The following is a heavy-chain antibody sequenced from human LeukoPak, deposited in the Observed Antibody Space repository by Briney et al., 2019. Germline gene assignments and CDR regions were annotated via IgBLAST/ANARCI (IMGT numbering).Heavy chain of an antibody. D-gene: IGHD6-13*01. CDR1: GGSFSGYY. V-gene: IGHV4-34*01. CDR3: ARMPWGGAEEGDQLDLGEFDY. J-gene: IGHJ4*02. Sequence: SETLSLTCAVYGGSFSGYYWSWIRQPPGKGLEWSGEINHSGGTNYNPSLKSRVTISVDTSKNQFSLKLSSVTAADTAVYYCARMPWGGAEEGDQLDLGEFDYWGQGTLVTVSS. CDR2: INHSGGT.